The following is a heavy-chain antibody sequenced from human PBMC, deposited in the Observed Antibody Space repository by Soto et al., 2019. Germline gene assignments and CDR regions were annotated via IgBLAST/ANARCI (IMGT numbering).Heavy chain of an antibody. Sequence: SETLSLTCTVSGGSISTYYWSWIRQPPGKGLEWIGYINYNGRTNYNPSLKSRVTMSLDTSKNQFSLKLRSVTAADTAVFYCARYAGSSWFDYWGQGTLVTVSS. CDR1: GGSISTYY. CDR3: ARYAGSSWFDY. CDR2: INYNGRT. D-gene: IGHD6-13*01. V-gene: IGHV4-59*01. J-gene: IGHJ4*02.